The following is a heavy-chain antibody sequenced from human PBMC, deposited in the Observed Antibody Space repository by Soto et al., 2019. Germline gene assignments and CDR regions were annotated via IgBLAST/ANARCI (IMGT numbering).Heavy chain of an antibody. D-gene: IGHD2-15*01. V-gene: IGHV3-66*01. CDR3: ARDDVRGPGRMVVAATVY. Sequence: GGSLRLSCAASGFTVSSNYMSWVRQAPGKGLEWVSVIYSGGSTYYADSVKGRFTISRDNSKNTLYLQMNSLRAEDTAVYYCARDDVRGPGRMVVAATVYWGQGTLVTVSS. CDR2: IYSGGST. J-gene: IGHJ4*02. CDR1: GFTVSSNY.